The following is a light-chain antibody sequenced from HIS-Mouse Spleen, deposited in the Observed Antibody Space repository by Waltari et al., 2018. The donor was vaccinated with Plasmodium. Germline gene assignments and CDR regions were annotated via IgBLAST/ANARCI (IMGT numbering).Light chain of an antibody. V-gene: IGLV3-25*03. CDR3: QSADSSGTYVV. J-gene: IGLJ2*01. CDR1: ALPKQY. Sequence: SYELTQPPSVSVSPGQTARITCSGDALPKQYAYWYQQKPGQAPVLGIYKDSGRPSGVPSRFAGSSAGTTVTLTISGVQAEDEADYFCQSADSSGTYVVVGGGTKLTVL. CDR2: KDS.